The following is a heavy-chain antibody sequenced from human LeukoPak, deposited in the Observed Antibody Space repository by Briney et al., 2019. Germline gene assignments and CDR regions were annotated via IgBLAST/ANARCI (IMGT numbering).Heavy chain of an antibody. CDR2: IYYSGST. D-gene: IGHD3-22*01. CDR1: GGSISSYY. V-gene: IGHV4-59*01. Sequence: PSETLSLTCTVSGGSISSYYWSWIRQPPGKGLEWIGYIYYSGSTNYNPSLKSRVTISVDTSKNQFSLKLSSVTAADTAVYYCARVTQGYHDSSGYYYYFDYWGQGTLVTVSS. CDR3: ARVTQGYHDSSGYYYYFDY. J-gene: IGHJ4*02.